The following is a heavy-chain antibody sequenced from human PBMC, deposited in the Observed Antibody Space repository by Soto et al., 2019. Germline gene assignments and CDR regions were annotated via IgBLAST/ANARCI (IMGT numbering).Heavy chain of an antibody. Sequence: GESLKISFKVSGYRFTTYWICWVRQMPVKGLEWMGIIYPGDSDTRYSPSFQGLVTISADKSTFTAYLQWSSLKASDTAMYFCARDPGPDYFHTNGHLDYWGQGTLNTVSS. CDR3: ARDPGPDYFHTNGHLDY. J-gene: IGHJ4*02. CDR2: IYPGDSDT. D-gene: IGHD2-8*01. V-gene: IGHV5-51*01. CDR1: GYRFTTYW.